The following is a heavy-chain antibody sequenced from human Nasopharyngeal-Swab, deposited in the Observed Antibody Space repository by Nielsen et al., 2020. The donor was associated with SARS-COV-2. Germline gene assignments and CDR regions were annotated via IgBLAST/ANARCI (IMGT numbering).Heavy chain of an antibody. V-gene: IGHV3-21*01. CDR2: ISSSSSYI. D-gene: IGHD6-13*01. J-gene: IGHJ6*03. CDR1: GFTFSSYS. Sequence: GESLKISCAASGFTFSSYSMNWVRQAPGKGLEWVSSISSSSSYIYYADSVKGRFTISRDNAKNSLYLQMNSLRAEDTAVYYCARLAPPYSSSWRATPNYYYYYMDVWAKGPRSPSP. CDR3: ARLAPPYSSSWRATPNYYYYYMDV.